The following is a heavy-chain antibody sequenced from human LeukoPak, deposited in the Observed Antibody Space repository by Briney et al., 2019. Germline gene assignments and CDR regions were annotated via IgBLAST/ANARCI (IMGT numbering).Heavy chain of an antibody. V-gene: IGHV1-8*01. CDR2: MNPNSGNT. Sequence: ASVKVSCKASGYTFTSYGINWVRLATGQGLEWMGWMNPNSGNTGYAQKFQGRVTMTRNTSISTAYMELSSLRSEDTAVYYCARFEHYYDSSGSNDYWGQGTLVTVSS. CDR3: ARFEHYYDSSGSNDY. D-gene: IGHD3-22*01. J-gene: IGHJ4*02. CDR1: GYTFTSYG.